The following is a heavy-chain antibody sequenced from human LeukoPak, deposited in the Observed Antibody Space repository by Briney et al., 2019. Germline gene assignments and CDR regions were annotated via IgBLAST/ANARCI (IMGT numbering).Heavy chain of an antibody. V-gene: IGHV3-53*01. Sequence: GKSLRLSCAASGFTVSSNYMSWVRQAPGKGLEWVSVIHDGGSTYYADSVKGRFTISRDNSKNTLYLQMNSLRAGDTAVYYCARGTGGYYYDYWGQGTLVTVSS. J-gene: IGHJ4*02. CDR1: GFTVSSNY. D-gene: IGHD3-22*01. CDR2: IHDGGST. CDR3: ARGTGGYYYDY.